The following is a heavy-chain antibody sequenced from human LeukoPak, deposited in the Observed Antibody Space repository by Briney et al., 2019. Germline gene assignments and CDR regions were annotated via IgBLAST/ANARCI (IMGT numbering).Heavy chain of an antibody. D-gene: IGHD2-2*01. Sequence: SETLSLTCAVSGGSISSYYWSWIRQPPGKGLEWIGYIYYSGSTNYNPSLKSRVTISVDTSKNQFSLKLSSVTAADTAVYYCARINTYCSSTSCYVWFDPWGQGTLVTVSS. CDR2: IYYSGST. V-gene: IGHV4-59*01. CDR1: GGSISSYY. J-gene: IGHJ5*02. CDR3: ARINTYCSSTSCYVWFDP.